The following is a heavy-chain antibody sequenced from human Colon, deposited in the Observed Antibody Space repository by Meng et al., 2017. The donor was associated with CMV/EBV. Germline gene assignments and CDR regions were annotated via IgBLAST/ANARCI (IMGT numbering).Heavy chain of an antibody. J-gene: IGHJ4*02. CDR2: IDTTNH. Sequence: QVQLVESGGGVGQPGGSLRLSCGASGFSFSESGIHWLRQAPGKGLEWVSFIDTTNHYYADSVKGRFTISRDDSKRMVYLQMNNLKTEDTAMYFCSNGLLGVQGHWGQGTLVTVSS. D-gene: IGHD3-3*01. CDR1: GFSFSESG. V-gene: IGHV3-30*02. CDR3: SNGLLGVQGH.